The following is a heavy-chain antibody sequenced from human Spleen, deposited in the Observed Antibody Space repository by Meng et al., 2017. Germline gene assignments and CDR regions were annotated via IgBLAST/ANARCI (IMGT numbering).Heavy chain of an antibody. CDR1: GCSGSSGSYY. V-gene: IGHV4-61*01. CDR2: IYYSGST. J-gene: IGHJ3*02. CDR3: ARRRGYDFWSGYYADAFDI. D-gene: IGHD3-3*01. Sequence: VPLQGPGPGLVSPSESLSLTCTVPGCSGSSGSYYWSWIRQPPGKGLEWIGYIYYSGSTNYNPSLKSRVTISVDTSKNQFSLKLSSVTAADTAVYYCARRRGYDFWSGYYADAFDIWGQGTMVTVSS.